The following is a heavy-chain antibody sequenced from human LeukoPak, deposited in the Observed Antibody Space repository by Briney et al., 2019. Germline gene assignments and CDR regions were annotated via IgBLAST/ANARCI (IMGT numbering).Heavy chain of an antibody. Sequence: GGSLRLSCTASGFTFGDSAMSWFRQAPGKGLEWVAFIGSKSYGVTAEYAGSVRGRFTISRDDSKNVIYLQMDSPETEDTAVYYCSRGGGAAYDWGQGTRVTVSS. CDR3: SRGGGAAYD. CDR1: GFTFGDSA. J-gene: IGHJ4*02. CDR2: IGSKSYGVTA. D-gene: IGHD6-13*01. V-gene: IGHV3-49*03.